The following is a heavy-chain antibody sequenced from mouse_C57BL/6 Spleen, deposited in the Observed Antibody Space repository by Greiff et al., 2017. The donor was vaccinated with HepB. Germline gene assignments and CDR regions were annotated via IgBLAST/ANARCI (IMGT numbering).Heavy chain of an antibody. V-gene: IGHV1-50*01. Sequence: QVQLQQPVAELVKPGASVKLSCKASGYTFTSYWMQWVKQRPGQGLEWIGEIDPSDSYTNYNQKFKGKATLTVDTSSSTAYMQLSSLTSEDSAVYYRALHSGSRDCWGQGTTLTVSS. D-gene: IGHD6-1*01. CDR3: ALHSGSRDC. J-gene: IGHJ2*01. CDR2: IDPSDSYT. CDR1: GYTFTSYW.